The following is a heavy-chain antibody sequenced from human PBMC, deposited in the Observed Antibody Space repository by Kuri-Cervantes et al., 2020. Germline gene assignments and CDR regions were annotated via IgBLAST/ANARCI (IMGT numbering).Heavy chain of an antibody. CDR1: GYTFTSYC. CDR3: ARQGYDYVWGSYRSFDY. D-gene: IGHD3-16*02. CDR2: ISAYNGNT. V-gene: IGHV1-18*01. J-gene: IGHJ4*02. Sequence: ASVKVSCKASGYTFTSYCIIWVRQAPGQGLEWMGWISAYNGNTNYAQKLQGRVTMTTDTSTSTAYMELRSLRSDDTAVYYCARQGYDYVWGSYRSFDYWGQGTLVTVSS.